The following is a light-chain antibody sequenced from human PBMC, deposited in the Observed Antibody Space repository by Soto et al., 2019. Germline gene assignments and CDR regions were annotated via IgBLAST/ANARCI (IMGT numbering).Light chain of an antibody. Sequence: QSVLAQPASGSGSPGQSITISCTGASGYVGTYSLVSWYQQHPGKAPKVVIYEGHKRPSGVPDRFSGSTSVNTASLTISGLQTDDEADYYCSSYTTSSTVVFGTGTKVTVL. V-gene: IGLV2-14*02. CDR1: SGYVGTYSL. CDR3: SSYTTSSTVV. CDR2: EGH. J-gene: IGLJ1*01.